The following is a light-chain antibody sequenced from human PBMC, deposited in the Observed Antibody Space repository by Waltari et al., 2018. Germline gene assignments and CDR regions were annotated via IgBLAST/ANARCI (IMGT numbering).Light chain of an antibody. CDR3: CSYVGGSRVL. CDR2: EAT. CDR1: RSDIGAYNF. Sequence: QSVLTQPASVSGAPGQSITISCTGTRSDIGAYNFFSWFQQLPDQAPRLLISEATKRPSGVSCRCSGSKSGNTASLSISDLQAGDDADYYCCSYVGGSRVLFGGGTKLTV. V-gene: IGLV2-23*01. J-gene: IGLJ2*01.